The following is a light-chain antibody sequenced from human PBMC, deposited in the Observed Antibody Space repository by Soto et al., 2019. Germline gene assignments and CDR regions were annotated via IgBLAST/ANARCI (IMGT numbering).Light chain of an antibody. CDR2: DVT. J-gene: IGLJ2*01. CDR3: TSYTGSSLV. V-gene: IGLV2-14*03. Sequence: QSALTQPASVSGSPGQSITISCTGTSSDVGNYNYVSWYQQHPGKAPRLMIYDVTNRPSGVSNRFSGSKSGNTASLTISGLQADDAADYYCTSYTGSSLVFGGGTKLTVL. CDR1: SSDVGNYNY.